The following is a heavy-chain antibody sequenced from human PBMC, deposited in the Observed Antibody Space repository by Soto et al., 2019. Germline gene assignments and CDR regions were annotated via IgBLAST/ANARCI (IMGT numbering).Heavy chain of an antibody. CDR3: ARESTPPPGWSDP. CDR1: GGTFSSYA. CDR2: IIPIFGTA. V-gene: IGHV1-69*13. J-gene: IGHJ5*02. Sequence: SVKVSCKASGGTFSSYAISWVRQAPGQGLEWMGGIIPIFGTANYAQKFQGRVTITADESTSTAYMELSSLRSEDTAVYYCARESTPPPGWSDPSGPGTKSTVSS.